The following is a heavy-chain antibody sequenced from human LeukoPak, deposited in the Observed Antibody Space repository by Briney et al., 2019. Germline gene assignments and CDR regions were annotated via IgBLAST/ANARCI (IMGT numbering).Heavy chain of an antibody. CDR1: GGSISSYY. V-gene: IGHV4-59*01. D-gene: IGHD2-15*01. Sequence: SETLSLTCTVSGGSISSYYWSWIRQPPGKGLEWIGYIYYSGSTNYNPSLKSRVTISVDTSKNQFSLKLSSVTAADTAVYYCARGSCSGGSCYNYMDVWGKGTTVTVSS. CDR2: IYYSGST. CDR3: ARGSCSGGSCYNYMDV. J-gene: IGHJ6*03.